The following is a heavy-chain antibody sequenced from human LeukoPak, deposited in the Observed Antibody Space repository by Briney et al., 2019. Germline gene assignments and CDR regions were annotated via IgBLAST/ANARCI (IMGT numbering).Heavy chain of an antibody. Sequence: DSVKVSCKASGYTFTSYGIAWVRQAPGQGLEWMGWISVYNGNTNYARKFQGRVTMTTDTSTSTADMELRSLRSDDAAVYYCARTPNGHYGDSQNAFDIWGQGTMVTVSS. J-gene: IGHJ3*02. CDR3: ARTPNGHYGDSQNAFDI. D-gene: IGHD4-17*01. V-gene: IGHV1-18*01. CDR2: ISVYNGNT. CDR1: GYTFTSYG.